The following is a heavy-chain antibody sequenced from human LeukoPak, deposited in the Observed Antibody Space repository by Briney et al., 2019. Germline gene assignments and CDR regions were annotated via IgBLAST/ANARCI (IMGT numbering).Heavy chain of an antibody. CDR1: GYTFTSYD. D-gene: IGHD2-2*01. CDR2: MNPNGGNT. CDR3: ARGTGYCSSTSCYPSGHYYGMDV. J-gene: IGHJ6*02. V-gene: IGHV1-8*01. Sequence: ASVKVSCKASGYTFTSYDINWVRQATGQGLEWMGWMNPNGGNTGYAQKFQGRVTMTRNTSISTAYMELSSLRSEDTAVYYCARGTGYCSSTSCYPSGHYYGMDVWGQGTTVTVSS.